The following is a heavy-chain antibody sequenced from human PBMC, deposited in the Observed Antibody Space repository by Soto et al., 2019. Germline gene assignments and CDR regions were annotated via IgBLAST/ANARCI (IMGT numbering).Heavy chain of an antibody. D-gene: IGHD3-22*01. Sequence: SETLSLTCAVYGGSFSGYYWSWIRQPPGKGLEWIGEINHSGSTNYNPSLKSRVTISVDTSKNQFSLKLSSVTAAETAVYYCARRRRGSDYYDSSGYYRRDAFDIWGQGTMVTVSS. CDR2: INHSGST. CDR3: ARRRRGSDYYDSSGYYRRDAFDI. V-gene: IGHV4-34*01. CDR1: GGSFSGYY. J-gene: IGHJ3*02.